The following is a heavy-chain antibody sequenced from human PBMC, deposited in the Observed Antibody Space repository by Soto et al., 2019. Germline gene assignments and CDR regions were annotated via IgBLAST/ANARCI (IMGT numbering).Heavy chain of an antibody. D-gene: IGHD5-12*01. CDR3: ARGDVDLGGFDY. Sequence: PSETLSLTCTVSGGSISSGGYYWSWIRQHPGKGLEWIGYIYYSGSTYYNPSLKSRVTISVDTSKNQFSLRLSPVTAADTAVYYRARGDVDLGGFDYWGQGTLVTVSS. CDR2: IYYSGST. CDR1: GGSISSGGYY. V-gene: IGHV4-31*03. J-gene: IGHJ4*02.